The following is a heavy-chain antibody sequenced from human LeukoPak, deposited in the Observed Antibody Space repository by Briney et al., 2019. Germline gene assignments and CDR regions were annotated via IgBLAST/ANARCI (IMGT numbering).Heavy chain of an antibody. CDR1: GFSISSGHY. CDR3: ARIFIRNGHSSYFDC. V-gene: IGHV4-38-2*02. D-gene: IGHD3-10*01. CDR2: VYQSGTT. Sequence: SETLSLTCTVSGFSISSGHYWGWVRQPPGAGLEWIGSVYQSGTTYYNPSLKSRVTTSEDMSKNQFSLRLRPVTAADTAVYYCARIFIRNGHSSYFDCWGQGTLVTVSS. J-gene: IGHJ4*02.